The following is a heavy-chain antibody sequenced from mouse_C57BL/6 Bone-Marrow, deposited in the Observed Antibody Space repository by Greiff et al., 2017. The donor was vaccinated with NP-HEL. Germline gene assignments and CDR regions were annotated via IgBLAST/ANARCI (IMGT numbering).Heavy chain of an antibody. J-gene: IGHJ2*01. CDR3: TSFDY. Sequence: EVKLEESGGGLVQPGGSMKLSCVASGFTFSNYWMNWVRQSPETGLAWVAQIRLKSDNYATHYAESVKGRFTISRDDSKSSVYLQRNNLRAEDTGIYYCTSFDYGGKGTTLTVSS. V-gene: IGHV6-3*01. CDR2: IRLKSDNYAT. CDR1: GFTFSNYW.